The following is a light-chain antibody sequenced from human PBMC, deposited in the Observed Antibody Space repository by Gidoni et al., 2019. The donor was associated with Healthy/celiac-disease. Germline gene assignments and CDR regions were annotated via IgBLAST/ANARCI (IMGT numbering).Light chain of an antibody. J-gene: IGLJ2*01. V-gene: IGLV1-47*02. CDR3: AAWDDSLSGPL. CDR1: SSNIGSNY. CDR2: SNN. Sequence: QSVLTQPPSASGTPGQRVTISCSGSSSNIGSNYVYWYQQLPGTAPKLLIYSNNQRPSWVPDRFPGSKSGTSASLATSGLRSEDEADYYCAAWDDSLSGPLFGGGTKLTVL.